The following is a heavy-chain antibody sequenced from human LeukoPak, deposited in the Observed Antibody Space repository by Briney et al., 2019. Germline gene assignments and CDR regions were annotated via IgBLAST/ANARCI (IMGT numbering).Heavy chain of an antibody. CDR3: AHRRSYGDYDY. CDR1: GFSFSTSEVA. V-gene: IGHV2-5*02. D-gene: IGHD4-17*01. Sequence: SGPTLVEPTQTLTLTCTFSGFSFSTSEVAVGWIRQPPGKALEWLALIFWDDDDRYSPSLKNRLTITKDTSKNQVVLTMTSMDPLDTATYYCAHRRSYGDYDYWGQGTLVTVSS. J-gene: IGHJ4*02. CDR2: IFWDDDD.